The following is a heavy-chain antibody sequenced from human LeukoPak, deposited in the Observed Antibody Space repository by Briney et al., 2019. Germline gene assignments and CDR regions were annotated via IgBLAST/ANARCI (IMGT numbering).Heavy chain of an antibody. CDR1: GGSISSGGYY. J-gene: IGHJ4*02. Sequence: SETLSLTCTVSGGSISSGGYYWTWIRHPPGRALEWLGYFYYSGSTYYNPSLKSRVTISVDTSKNQFSLKLSSVTAADTAVYYCARCGQLGGFVDYWGQGTLVTVSS. CDR3: ARCGQLGGFVDY. V-gene: IGHV4-31*03. D-gene: IGHD6-6*01. CDR2: FYYSGST.